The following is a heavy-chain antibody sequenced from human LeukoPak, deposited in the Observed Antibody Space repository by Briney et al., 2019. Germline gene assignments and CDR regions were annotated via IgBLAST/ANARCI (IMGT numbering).Heavy chain of an antibody. Sequence: ASVKVSCKASGFTFTSSAMQWVRQARGQRLEWIGWIVVGSGNTNYAQKFQERVTITRDMSTSTAYIELSSLRSEDTAVYYCAADLTRYGSGSYLHYYYYMDVWGKGTTVTVSS. V-gene: IGHV1-58*02. CDR3: AADLTRYGSGSYLHYYYYMDV. CDR2: IVVGSGNT. D-gene: IGHD3-10*01. J-gene: IGHJ6*03. CDR1: GFTFTSSA.